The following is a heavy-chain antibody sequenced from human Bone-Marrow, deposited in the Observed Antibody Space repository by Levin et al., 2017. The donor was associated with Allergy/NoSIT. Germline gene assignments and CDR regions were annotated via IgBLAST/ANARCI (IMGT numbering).Heavy chain of an antibody. CDR1: DGSFTGHY. CDR2: INHSGST. Sequence: PGGSLRLSCAVYDGSFTGHYWNWIRQAPGKGLEWIGEINHSGSTNYNPSLKSRLTTSVDSSKKHFSLNLTSVTVADTATYYCARGPIKLGRPFDYWGQGILVTVSS. V-gene: IGHV4-34*01. J-gene: IGHJ4*02. D-gene: IGHD3-10*01. CDR3: ARGPIKLGRPFDY.